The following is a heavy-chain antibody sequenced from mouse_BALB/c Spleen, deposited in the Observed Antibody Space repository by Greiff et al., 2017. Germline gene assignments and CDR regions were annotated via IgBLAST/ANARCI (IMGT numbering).Heavy chain of an antibody. Sequence: VKLQESAAELARPGASVKMSCKASGYTFTSYTMHWVKQRPGQGLEWIGYINPSSGYTEYNQKFKDKTTLTADKSSSTAYMQLSSLTSEDSAVYYCARSGNYGYFDVWGAGTTVTVSS. D-gene: IGHD2-1*01. J-gene: IGHJ1*01. CDR1: GYTFTSYT. V-gene: IGHV1-4*02. CDR2: INPSSGYT. CDR3: ARSGNYGYFDV.